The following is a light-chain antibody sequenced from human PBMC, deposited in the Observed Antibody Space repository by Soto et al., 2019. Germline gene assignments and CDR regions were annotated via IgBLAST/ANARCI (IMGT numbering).Light chain of an antibody. CDR3: YSFAGSTTFSYV. V-gene: IGLV2-14*01. J-gene: IGLJ1*01. CDR2: EVT. CDR1: SSDIGVYNY. Sequence: QSVLTQPASMSGSPGQSITISCTGTSSDIGVYNYVSWYQQYPGKAPKVMIYEVTNRPSGVSNRFSGSKSGNTAFLTISGLQTEDEADYYCYSFAGSTTFSYVFGPGTKLTVL.